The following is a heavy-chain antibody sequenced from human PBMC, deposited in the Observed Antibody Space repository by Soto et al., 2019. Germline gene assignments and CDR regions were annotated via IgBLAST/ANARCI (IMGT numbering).Heavy chain of an antibody. D-gene: IGHD5-12*01. Sequence: QVQLVESGGGLVKPGGSLRLSCAASGFTFSDYYMSWIRQAPGKGLEWVSYISSSSSYTNYADSVKGRFTISRDNAKNSLYLQMNSLRAEDTAVYYCARPRDGYNYRYSDLWGRGTLVTVFS. J-gene: IGHJ2*01. CDR2: ISSSSSYT. CDR3: ARPRDGYNYRYSDL. CDR1: GFTFSDYY. V-gene: IGHV3-11*05.